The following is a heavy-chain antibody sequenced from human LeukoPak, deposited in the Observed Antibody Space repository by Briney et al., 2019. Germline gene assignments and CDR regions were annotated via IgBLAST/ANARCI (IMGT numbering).Heavy chain of an antibody. CDR3: ATTTDGGHSDY. J-gene: IGHJ4*02. Sequence: SETLSLTCTVSGGSISSYYWSWIRQPPGKGLEWIGYIYYSGSTNYNPSLKSRVTISVDTSKNQFSLKLTSVTAADTAMYYCATTTDGGHSDYWGQGTLVTVSP. CDR1: GGSISSYY. V-gene: IGHV4-59*01. D-gene: IGHD1-1*01. CDR2: IYYSGST.